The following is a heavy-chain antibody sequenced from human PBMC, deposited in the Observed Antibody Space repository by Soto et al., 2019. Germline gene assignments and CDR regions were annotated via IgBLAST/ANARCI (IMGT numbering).Heavy chain of an antibody. J-gene: IGHJ6*02. CDR2: LDGAGGST. D-gene: IGHD3-10*01. CDR3: AAPRDEYGSGVSWFTYGMDI. V-gene: IGHV3-23*01. CDR1: GFTFSSYA. Sequence: GGSLRLSCAASGFTFSSYAMSWVRQAPGKGLEWVASLDGAGGSTYYAESVRGRFSISRDNSQNTLFLQMKRLTVDDTAIYYCAAPRDEYGSGVSWFTYGMDIWGQGTTVTVSS.